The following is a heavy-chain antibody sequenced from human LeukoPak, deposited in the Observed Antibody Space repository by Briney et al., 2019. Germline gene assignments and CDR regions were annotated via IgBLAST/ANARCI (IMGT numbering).Heavy chain of an antibody. J-gene: IGHJ4*02. CDR3: AAYRGAHHKTFDY. D-gene: IGHD1-26*01. CDR2: IKEDESEK. Sequence: GGSLRLSCAASGFTFSSYWMSWVRQAPGKGLQWVANIKEDESEKDYVDSVKGRFTISRDDVKNSLDLQMNSLRVEDTAVYYCAAYRGAHHKTFDYRGRGTLVTVSS. V-gene: IGHV3-7*03. CDR1: GFTFSSYW.